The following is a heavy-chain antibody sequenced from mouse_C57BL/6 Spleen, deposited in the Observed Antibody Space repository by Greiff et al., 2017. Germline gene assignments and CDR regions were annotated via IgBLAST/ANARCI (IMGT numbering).Heavy chain of an antibody. Sequence: VHVKQSGPELVKPGASVKISCKASGYTFTDYYMNWVKQSHGKSLEWIGDINPNNGGTSYNQKFKGKATLTVDKSSSTAYMELRSLTSEDSAVYYCARRALDYYGSSYGYFDVWGTGTTVTVSS. CDR3: ARRALDYYGSSYGYFDV. CDR2: INPNNGGT. D-gene: IGHD1-1*01. V-gene: IGHV1-26*01. CDR1: GYTFTDYY. J-gene: IGHJ1*03.